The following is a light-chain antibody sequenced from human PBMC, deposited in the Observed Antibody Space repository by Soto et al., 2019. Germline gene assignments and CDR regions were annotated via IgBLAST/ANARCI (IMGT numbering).Light chain of an antibody. V-gene: IGKV3-20*01. CDR1: QSVSRSY. CDR2: GAS. CDR3: HQYGSSGT. Sequence: ETVLTQSPGSLSLSPGERATLSCRASQSVSRSYLACYQQKPGPAPRLLIYGASNRATGIPDRFSGSGSGTDFPLTISILQPEDFAVYYCHQYGSSGTFGQGTKVDI. J-gene: IGKJ1*01.